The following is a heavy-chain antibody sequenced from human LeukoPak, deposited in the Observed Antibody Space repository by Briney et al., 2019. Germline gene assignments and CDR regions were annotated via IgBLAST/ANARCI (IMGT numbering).Heavy chain of an antibody. D-gene: IGHD3-22*01. CDR3: ARVRTFYSDSGGPSTAFDI. CDR2: IQPDDSDT. J-gene: IGHJ3*02. V-gene: IGHV5-51*01. CDR1: GFSFTNYW. Sequence: GESLKISCQASGFSFTNYWIAWVRQMPGKGLEWMGVIQPDDSDTTYTPSFQGQVTISADESISTAYLQWISLKASDTAMYYCARVRTFYSDSGGPSTAFDIWGQGTMVTVSS.